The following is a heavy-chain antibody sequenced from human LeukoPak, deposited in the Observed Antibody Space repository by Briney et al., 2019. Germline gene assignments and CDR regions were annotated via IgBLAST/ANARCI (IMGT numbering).Heavy chain of an antibody. CDR3: ARGRNYFPIDY. CDR2: TYSGGNT. V-gene: IGHV3-53*01. Sequence: GGSLRLSCAASGFTVSSSHMTWVRQTPGKGLEWVSVTYSGGNTDYADSVKGRLTISRDNSKNTLYLQMSSLRVEDTAIYYCARGRNYFPIDYWGQGTFVIVSS. D-gene: IGHD2/OR15-2a*01. CDR1: GFTVSSSH. J-gene: IGHJ4*02.